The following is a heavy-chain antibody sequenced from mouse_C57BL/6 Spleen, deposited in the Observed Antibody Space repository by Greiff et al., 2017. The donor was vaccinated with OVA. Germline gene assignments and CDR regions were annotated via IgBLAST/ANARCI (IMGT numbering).Heavy chain of an antibody. CDR2: IDPSDSET. V-gene: IGHV1-52*01. D-gene: IGHD3-2*02. J-gene: IGHJ3*01. CDR1: GYTFTSYW. CDR3: ARGAQATWGWFAY. Sequence: QVQLQQPGAELVRPGSSVKLSCKASGYTFTSYWMHWVKQRPIQGLEWIGNIDPSDSETHYNQKFKDKATLTVDKSSSTAYMQLSSLTSEDSAVYYCARGAQATWGWFAYWGQGTLVTVSA.